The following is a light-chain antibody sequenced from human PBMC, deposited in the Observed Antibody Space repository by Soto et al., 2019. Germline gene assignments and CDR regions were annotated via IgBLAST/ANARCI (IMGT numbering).Light chain of an antibody. V-gene: IGKV3-11*01. CDR1: HSVSSY. Sequence: EIVLSISPASLTVSPGKRATLSGRASHSVSSYLAWYQQRPGQAPRLLISDASNRATGIPARFSGSGSGTDFTLPISSLEPDDFAVYYSHQRSNWPTFGQGTRLEIK. CDR3: HQRSNWPT. CDR2: DAS. J-gene: IGKJ5*01.